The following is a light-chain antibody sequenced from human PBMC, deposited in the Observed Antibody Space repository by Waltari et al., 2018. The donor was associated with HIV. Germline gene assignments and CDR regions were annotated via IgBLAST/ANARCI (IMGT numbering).Light chain of an antibody. Sequence: QSALTQPASVSGSPGQSITISCTETSSDVGNYNLFSWYQQYTGKAPKLLIYEVTKRPSGVSSRFSGSKSGASASLAITGLQAEDEADYYCQSYDTSLSGSVFGGGTKLTVL. CDR2: EVT. CDR3: QSYDTSLSGSV. CDR1: SSDVGNYNL. V-gene: IGLV2-14*02. J-gene: IGLJ3*02.